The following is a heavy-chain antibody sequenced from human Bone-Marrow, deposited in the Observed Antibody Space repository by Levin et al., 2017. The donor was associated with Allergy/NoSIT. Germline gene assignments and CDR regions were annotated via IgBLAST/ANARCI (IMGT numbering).Heavy chain of an antibody. CDR3: ARVGRIIKPNCSSTSCYRYYDYGMDV. J-gene: IGHJ6*02. CDR2: ISYDGSNK. V-gene: IGHV3-30-3*01. D-gene: IGHD2-2*02. Sequence: GGSLRLSCAASGFTFSSYAMHWVRQAPGKGLEWVAVISYDGSNKYYADSVKGRFTISRDNSKNTLYLQMNSLRAEDTAVYYCARVGRIIKPNCSSTSCYRYYDYGMDVWGQGTTVTVSS. CDR1: GFTFSSYA.